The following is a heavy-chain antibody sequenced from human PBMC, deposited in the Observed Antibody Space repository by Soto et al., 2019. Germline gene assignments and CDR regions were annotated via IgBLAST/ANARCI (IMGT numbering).Heavy chain of an antibody. Sequence: PXXTLSLTCTVPRGSVTIGTYYWSWIRQPXRKGLESIGXIHYSXSTNSNPSLKGXVTMSVDTXNNHFSLQLTSVNTADTAIYYCTRGGDPYKTGHWGKGTLVTVYS. D-gene: IGHD2-21*01. J-gene: IGHJ4*02. CDR1: RGSVTIGTYY. CDR3: TRGGDPYKTGH. CDR2: IHYSXST. V-gene: IGHV4-61*03.